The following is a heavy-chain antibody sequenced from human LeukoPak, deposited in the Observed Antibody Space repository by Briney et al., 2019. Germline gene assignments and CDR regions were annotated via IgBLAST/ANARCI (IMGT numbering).Heavy chain of an antibody. CDR1: GFTFSDYY. J-gene: IGHJ4*02. V-gene: IGHV3-11*01. Sequence: GGSLRLSCAASGFTFSDYYMSWIRQAPGKGLEWVSYISSSGSTIYYADSVKGRFTISRDNAKNSLYLQMNSLRAEDTAVYYCAXSYXILTGNPDLDYWGQGTLVTVSS. D-gene: IGHD3-9*01. CDR3: AXSYXILTGNPDLDY. CDR2: ISSSGSTI.